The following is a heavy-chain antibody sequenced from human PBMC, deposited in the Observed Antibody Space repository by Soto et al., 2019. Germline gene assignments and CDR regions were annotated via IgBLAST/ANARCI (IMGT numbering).Heavy chain of an antibody. CDR3: ARVGGGYDWGYYFDY. CDR2: ISAYNGNT. V-gene: IGHV1-18*01. J-gene: IGHJ4*02. Sequence: ASVKVSCKASGYTFTSYDINWVRQAPGQGLEWMGWISAYNGNTNYAQKLQGRVTMTTDTSTSTAYMELRSLRSDDTAVYYCARVGGGYDWGYYFDYWGQGTLVTVSS. CDR1: GYTFTSYD. D-gene: IGHD5-12*01.